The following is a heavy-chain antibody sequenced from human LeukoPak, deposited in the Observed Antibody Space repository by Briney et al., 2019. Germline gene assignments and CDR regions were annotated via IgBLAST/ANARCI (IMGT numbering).Heavy chain of an antibody. V-gene: IGHV4-59*08. CDR2: IYNSGSTNYN. CDR3: ERHTTGRALGDFDY. CDR1: GGSISGHY. D-gene: IGHD2-8*01. J-gene: IGHJ4*02. Sequence: SETLSLTCTVSGGSISGHYWSWLRQSPGKGLEWIAYIYNSGSTNYNNYNPSLKSRVIMSMDTSKNQLSLIVSSVTAADTAVYYCERHTTGRALGDFDYWGQGTLVTVSA.